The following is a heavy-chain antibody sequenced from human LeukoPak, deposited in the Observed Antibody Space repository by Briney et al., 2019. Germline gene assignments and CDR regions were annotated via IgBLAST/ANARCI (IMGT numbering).Heavy chain of an antibody. CDR2: TSYDGSNE. V-gene: IGHV3-30*01. CDR3: TRERVLTAAGTLDY. J-gene: IGHJ4*02. CDR1: GFTFSTYA. Sequence: GGSLRLSCTASGFTFSTYAMHWVRQAPGKGLDWVAVTSYDGSNEFYADSVKGRFTISRDNSKNTLYLQMTNVTPEDTAIYYCTRERVLTAAGTLDYWGQGTLVTVSS. D-gene: IGHD6-13*01.